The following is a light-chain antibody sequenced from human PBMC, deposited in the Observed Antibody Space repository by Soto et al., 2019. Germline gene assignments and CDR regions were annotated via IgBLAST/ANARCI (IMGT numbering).Light chain of an antibody. J-gene: IGLJ3*02. V-gene: IGLV2-14*01. CDR1: STDLGGYTY. CDR3: ASYTSSITLV. Sequence: QSVLTQPASVSGSPGQSITISCTGTSTDLGGYTYVSWYQHRPGKAPKLIIYEVSNRPSGVSNRFSGSKSVNTASLTISGLQIEDEADYYCASYTSSITLVFGGGTKVTVL. CDR2: EVS.